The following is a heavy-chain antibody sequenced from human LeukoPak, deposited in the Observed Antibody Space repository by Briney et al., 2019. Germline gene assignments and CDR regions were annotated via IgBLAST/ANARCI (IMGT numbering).Heavy chain of an antibody. Sequence: GESPKIYRKGSGCSFTSYWIGWVRQMPGKGLELMGINYPGDSDTRYTPSFQVKVTISADKYISTAYLQWSSLKASDTAMYYCARSHYYGSSGYYYFVYWGEGALVTVS. CDR3: ARSHYYGSSGYYYFVY. D-gene: IGHD3-22*01. V-gene: IGHV5-51*01. CDR1: GCSFTSYW. CDR2: NYPGDSDT. J-gene: IGHJ4*02.